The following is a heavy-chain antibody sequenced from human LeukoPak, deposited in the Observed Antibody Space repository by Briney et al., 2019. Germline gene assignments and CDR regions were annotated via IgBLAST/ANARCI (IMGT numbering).Heavy chain of an antibody. CDR1: GFTFSSYA. D-gene: IGHD5-18*01. J-gene: IGHJ4*02. V-gene: IGHV3-64*01. Sequence: GGSLRLSCAASGFTFSSYAMHWVRQAPGKGLEYVSAISSNGGTTYYAYSVKGRFTISRDNSKNTLYLQMSSLRADDTAVYYCAREPGYSYGAFDYWGQGALVTVSS. CDR3: AREPGYSYGAFDY. CDR2: ISSNGGTT.